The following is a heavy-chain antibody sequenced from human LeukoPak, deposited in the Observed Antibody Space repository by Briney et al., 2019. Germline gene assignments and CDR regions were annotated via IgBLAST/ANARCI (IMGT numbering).Heavy chain of an antibody. V-gene: IGHV4-31*03. CDR3: ARGGYYGSGSYVFVNWFDP. D-gene: IGHD3-10*01. CDR1: GGSISSGGYY. Sequence: SETLSLTCTVSGGSISSGGYYWGWIRQHPGKGLGWIGYIYYSGSTYYNPSLKSRVTISVDTSKNQFSLKLSSVTAADTAVYYCARGGYYGSGSYVFVNWFDPWGQGTLVTVSS. J-gene: IGHJ5*02. CDR2: IYYSGST.